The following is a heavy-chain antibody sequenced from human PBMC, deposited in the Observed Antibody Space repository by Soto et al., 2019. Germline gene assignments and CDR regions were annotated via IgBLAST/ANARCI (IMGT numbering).Heavy chain of an antibody. CDR2: INHSAST. V-gene: IGHV4-34*01. Sequence: SETLSLTCAVYGGSFSCYYWSWIRQPPGKGLEWIGEINHSASTNYNPSLKSRVTISVDTSKNQFSLKLSSVTAADTAVYYCGSNTXLGYTYGYGYYYYGMDVWGQGTKVTVS. D-gene: IGHD5-18*01. CDR1: GGSFSCYY. CDR3: GSNTXLGYTYGYGYYYYGMDV. J-gene: IGHJ6*02.